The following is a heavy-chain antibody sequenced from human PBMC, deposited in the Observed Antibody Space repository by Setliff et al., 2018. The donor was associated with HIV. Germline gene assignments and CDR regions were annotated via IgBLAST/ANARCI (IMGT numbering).Heavy chain of an antibody. CDR2: MHHSGGT. J-gene: IGHJ4*02. D-gene: IGHD5-12*01. CDR1: GGSITSSTFY. Sequence: PSETLSLTCNVSGGSITSSTFYWAWIRQPPGKGLEWIGSMHHSGGTYYNPSLKTRVTISLDTSKNQFPLNLSSVTAADTAVYFCAKSSPSIGYITDCWGQGAPVTVSS. V-gene: IGHV4-39*06. CDR3: AKSSPSIGYITDC.